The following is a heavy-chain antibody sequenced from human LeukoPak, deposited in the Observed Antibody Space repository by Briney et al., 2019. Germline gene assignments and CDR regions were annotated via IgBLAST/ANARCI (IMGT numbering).Heavy chain of an antibody. CDR1: GYTFTSYG. J-gene: IGHJ3*02. CDR3: ASGYSAVGYCSGGSCYSAFDI. V-gene: IGHV1-18*01. D-gene: IGHD2-15*01. CDR2: ISAYNGNT. Sequence: GASVKVSCKASGYTFTSYGISWARQAPGQGLESMRWISAYNGNTNYAQKLQGRVTMTTDTSTSTAYMELRSLRSDDTAVYYCASGYSAVGYCSGGSCYSAFDIWGQGTMVTVSS.